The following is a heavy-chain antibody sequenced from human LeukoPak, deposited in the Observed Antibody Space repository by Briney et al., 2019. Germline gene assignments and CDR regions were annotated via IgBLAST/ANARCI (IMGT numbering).Heavy chain of an antibody. V-gene: IGHV3-7*01. CDR3: AREWN. CDR2: IKDDGSEI. J-gene: IGHJ4*02. Sequence: GGSLRLSCAASGFTFSSYAMSWVRQAPGKGPEWVASIKDDGSEIYYVDSVRGRFTISRDNAKNSLYLQMNSLRAEDTAVYYCAREWNWGRGSLVTVSS. CDR1: GFTFSSYA.